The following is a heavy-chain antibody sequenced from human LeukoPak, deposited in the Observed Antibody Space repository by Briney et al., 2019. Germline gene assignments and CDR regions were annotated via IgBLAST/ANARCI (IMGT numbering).Heavy chain of an antibody. J-gene: IGHJ4*02. CDR3: AREPGPGYFDY. CDR2: ISHDGSDK. V-gene: IGHV3-30-3*01. Sequence: GSLSLSCAASGLTFSSHAMHWVRQAPGKGLEWVAVISHDGSDKHYADSVKGRFTISRDNSRNTLYLQMNSLRAEDTAVYYCAREPGPGYFDYWGQGTLVTVSS. CDR1: GLTFSSHA. D-gene: IGHD1-14*01.